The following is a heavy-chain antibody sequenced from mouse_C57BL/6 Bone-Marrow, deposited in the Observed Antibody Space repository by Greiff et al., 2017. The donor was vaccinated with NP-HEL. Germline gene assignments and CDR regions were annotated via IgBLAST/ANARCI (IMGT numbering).Heavy chain of an antibody. D-gene: IGHD2-3*01. V-gene: IGHV3-6*01. J-gene: IGHJ1*03. CDR1: GYSITSGYY. CDR3: ARAHGYYPRWYFDV. Sequence: ESGPGLVKPSQSLSLTCSVTGYSITSGYYWNWIRQFPGNKLEWMGYISYDGSNNYNPSLKNRISITRDTSKNQFFLKLNSVTTEDTATYYCARAHGYYPRWYFDVWGTGTTVTVSS. CDR2: ISYDGSN.